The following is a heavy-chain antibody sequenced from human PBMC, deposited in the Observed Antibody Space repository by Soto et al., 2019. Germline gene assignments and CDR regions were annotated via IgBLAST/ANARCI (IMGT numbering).Heavy chain of an antibody. CDR1: GYIFTSNY. V-gene: IGHV1-46*01. CDR3: ARRGSSGYYFDY. Sequence: SRSSGYIFTSNYVHWVRQAPGQGLEWVGMINPSGGGTIYAQKFQGRVTMTRDTSTSTVYMELSSLKFEDEAVYYCARRGSSGYYFDYWGQGTLVTACS. D-gene: IGHD3-22*01. CDR2: INPSGGGT. J-gene: IGHJ4*02.